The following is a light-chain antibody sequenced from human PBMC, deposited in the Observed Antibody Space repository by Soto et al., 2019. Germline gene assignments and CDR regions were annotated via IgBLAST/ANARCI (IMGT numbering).Light chain of an antibody. CDR1: ESISTW. CDR2: KAS. Sequence: DIQMTQSPSTLSASIGDRVTITCRASESISTWLAWYQQKPGKAPKVLIYKASSLQTGVPSRFSGSGSGTEFTLTISSLQPDDFATYYCQQYDSSPWTFGQGTKVEL. J-gene: IGKJ1*01. V-gene: IGKV1-5*03. CDR3: QQYDSSPWT.